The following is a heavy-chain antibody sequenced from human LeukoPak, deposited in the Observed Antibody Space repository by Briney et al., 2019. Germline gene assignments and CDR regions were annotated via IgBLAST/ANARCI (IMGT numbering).Heavy chain of an antibody. CDR3: AKYAPPTTVVTRFFDY. J-gene: IGHJ4*02. CDR1: GFTFSSYA. Sequence: GGSLRLSCAASGFTFSSYAMSWVRQAPGKGLEWVSAISGSGGSTYYADSVKGRFTISRDNSKNTLYLQMNSLRAEDTAVYYCAKYAPPTTVVTRFFDYWGQGTLVTVST. CDR2: ISGSGGST. V-gene: IGHV3-23*01. D-gene: IGHD4-23*01.